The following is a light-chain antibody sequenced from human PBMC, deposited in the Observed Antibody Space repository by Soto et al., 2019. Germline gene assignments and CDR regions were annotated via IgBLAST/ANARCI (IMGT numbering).Light chain of an antibody. J-gene: IGLJ2*01. V-gene: IGLV2-8*01. CDR2: DVT. CDR1: NNDIGGYNY. CDR3: SSYAGSSNLV. Sequence: QSALTQPPSASASPGQSVTISCTGTNNDIGGYNYVSRYQHHPGKAPQLIIYDVTKRPSGVLDRFSGSKSGNTASLTVAGLQTYDEAEYFCSSYAGSSNLVFGTGTKLTVL.